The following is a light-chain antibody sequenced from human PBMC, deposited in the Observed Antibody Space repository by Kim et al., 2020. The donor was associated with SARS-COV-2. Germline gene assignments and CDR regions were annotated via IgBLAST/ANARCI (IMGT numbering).Light chain of an antibody. CDR1: QTISSR. J-gene: IGKJ2*01. Sequence: DIQMTQSPSTLSASVGDSVTMTCRASQTISSRMAWYPQKPGKVPTLLIYEASTLESGVPSRFSGSRSGTEFTLTISSLQPDDFATFYCQQYNYYSATFRQGTKLEI. CDR2: EAS. CDR3: QQYNYYSAT. V-gene: IGKV1-5*03.